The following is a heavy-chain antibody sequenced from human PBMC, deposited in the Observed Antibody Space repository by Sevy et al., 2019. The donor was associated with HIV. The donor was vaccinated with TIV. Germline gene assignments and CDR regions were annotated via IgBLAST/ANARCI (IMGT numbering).Heavy chain of an antibody. J-gene: IGHJ4*02. V-gene: IGHV3-49*03. CDR1: GFTFGDYA. CDR2: IRSKAYGGTT. CDR3: ARDAGGNGGSYFYYFDY. D-gene: IGHD1-26*01. Sequence: GGSLRLSCTASGFTFGDYAVSWFRQAPGKGLEWVGFIRSKAYGGTTEYAASVKGRFPISRDDSKSIASLQMNSLKTEDTAMYFCARDAGGNGGSYFYYFDYWGQGSLVTVSS.